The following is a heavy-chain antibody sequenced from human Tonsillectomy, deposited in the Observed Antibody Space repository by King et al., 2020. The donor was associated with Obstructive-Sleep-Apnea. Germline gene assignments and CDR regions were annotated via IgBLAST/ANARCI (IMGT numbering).Heavy chain of an antibody. D-gene: IGHD2-2*01. Sequence: VQLVESGGGLVQPGRSLRLSCTASGFTFGDYAMSWFRQAPGKGLEWVGFIRSKAYGATTEYAASVKGRFTISRDDSKSIAYLQMNSLKTEDTAVYYCTRDPDKHYCSSTSCYGSWFDPGGQGTLVTVSS. CDR1: GFTFGDYA. CDR2: IRSKAYGATT. V-gene: IGHV3-49*03. CDR3: TRDPDKHYCSSTSCYGSWFDP. J-gene: IGHJ5*02.